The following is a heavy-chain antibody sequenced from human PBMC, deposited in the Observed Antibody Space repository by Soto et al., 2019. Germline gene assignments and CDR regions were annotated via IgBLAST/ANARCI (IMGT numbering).Heavy chain of an antibody. CDR2: VDPSRGSA. D-gene: IGHD1-7*01. CDR3: ARPLIGNTVDL. Sequence: ASVKVSCKASGYTFINYFIHWVRQAPGQRLEWIGIVDPSRGSADYAQKFQGRVTMTTDVSTRPVFMDLSNLTSEDTAVYYCARPLIGNTVDLWGQGTTVTVSS. J-gene: IGHJ3*01. CDR1: GYTFINYF. V-gene: IGHV1-46*01.